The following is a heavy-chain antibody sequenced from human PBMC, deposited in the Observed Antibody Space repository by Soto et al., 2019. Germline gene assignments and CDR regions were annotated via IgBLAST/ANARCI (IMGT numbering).Heavy chain of an antibody. Sequence: SETLSLTCTVSCGSISSSRYLWDWIRQSPGKGLEWIANIYYSGSTDYDPSLKSRVTISVDTSKNQFSLKLTSVTAADTAVYYCARQAGGGRHYYGMDVWGQGTTVTVSS. CDR3: ARQAGGGRHYYGMDV. D-gene: IGHD2-15*01. J-gene: IGHJ6*02. CDR2: IYYSGST. V-gene: IGHV4-39*01. CDR1: CGSISSSRYL.